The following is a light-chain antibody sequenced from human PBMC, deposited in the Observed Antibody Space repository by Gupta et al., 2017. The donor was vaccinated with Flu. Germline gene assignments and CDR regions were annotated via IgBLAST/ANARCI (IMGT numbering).Light chain of an antibody. CDR1: QSISSW. J-gene: IGKJ1*01. V-gene: IGKV1-5*03. CDR3: QQYKAYST. CDR2: KAS. Sequence: DIQMTQSPSTLSAAVGDRVTITCRASQSISSWLAWYQQKPGKAPKLLIYKASSLETGVPSRFSGTGSGTEFALTISSLQPEDFATYYCQQYKAYSTFGQGTNVEIK.